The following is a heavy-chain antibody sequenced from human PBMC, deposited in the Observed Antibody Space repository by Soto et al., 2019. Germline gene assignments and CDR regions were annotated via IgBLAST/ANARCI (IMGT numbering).Heavy chain of an antibody. D-gene: IGHD5-12*01. CDR2: IIPIFGTA. V-gene: IGHV1-69*13. J-gene: IGHJ6*02. Sequence: SVKVSCKASGGTFSSYAISWVRQAPGQGLEWMGGIIPIFGTANYAQKFQGRVTITADESTSTACVELSSLRSEDTAVYYCARALWGDGYNHHYYGMDVWGQGTTVTVSS. CDR3: ARALWGDGYNHHYYGMDV. CDR1: GGTFSSYA.